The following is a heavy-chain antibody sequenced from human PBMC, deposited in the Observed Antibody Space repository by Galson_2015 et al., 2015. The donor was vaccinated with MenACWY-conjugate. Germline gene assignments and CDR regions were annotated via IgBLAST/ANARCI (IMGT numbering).Heavy chain of an antibody. CDR3: ARAKEQWLSKTFDI. CDR2: IKQDGSAK. CDR1: GFTFSTHW. J-gene: IGHJ3*02. V-gene: IGHV3-7*01. D-gene: IGHD6-19*01. Sequence: SLRLSCAASGFTFSTHWVGWVRQAPGKGLEWVANIKQDGSAKYYVDSVKGRFTISRDNAKNSLYLQMDSLRAEDTAVYYCARAKEQWLSKTFDIWGQGTMVTVSS.